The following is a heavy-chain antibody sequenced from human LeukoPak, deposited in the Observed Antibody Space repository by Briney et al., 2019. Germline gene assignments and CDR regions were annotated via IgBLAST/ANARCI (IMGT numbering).Heavy chain of an antibody. CDR2: INPNSGGT. CDR1: GYTFTGYY. V-gene: IGHV1-2*02. J-gene: IGHJ6*03. Sequence: ASVKVSCKASGYTFTGYYMHWVRQAPGQGLEWMGWINPNSGGTNYAQKFQGRVTMTRDTSISTAYMELSRLRSDDTAVYYCAGDRDDNYYYYYMDVWGKGTTVTVSS. D-gene: IGHD3-22*01. CDR3: AGDRDDNYYYYYMDV.